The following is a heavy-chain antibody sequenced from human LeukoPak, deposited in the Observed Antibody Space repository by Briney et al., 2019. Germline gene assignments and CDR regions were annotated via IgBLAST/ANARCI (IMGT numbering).Heavy chain of an antibody. CDR3: AKRSGYITGWFFDF. V-gene: IGHV3-23*01. CDR1: GFSFSSYA. J-gene: IGHJ4*02. Sequence: GGSLRLSCAASGFSFSSYAMSWVRQAPGKGLEWVSSISGSGDNTYYAESVNGRFTISRDNSKNTLFLQMNSLRAEDTAVFYCAKRSGYITGWFFDFWGQGTLVTVSS. CDR2: ISGSGDNT. D-gene: IGHD6-19*01.